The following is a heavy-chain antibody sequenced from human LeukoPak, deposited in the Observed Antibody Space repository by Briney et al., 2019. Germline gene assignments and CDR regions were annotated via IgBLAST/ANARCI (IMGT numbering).Heavy chain of an antibody. Sequence: GASVKVSCKASGYTFTGYYMHWVRQAPGQGLEWMGWINPNSGGTNYAQKFQGRVTMTRDTSISTAYMELSRLRSDDTAVYYCAREERWGPRDWFDPWGQGTLVTVSS. CDR1: GYTFTGYY. J-gene: IGHJ5*02. V-gene: IGHV1-2*02. D-gene: IGHD3-16*01. CDR2: INPNSGGT. CDR3: AREERWGPRDWFDP.